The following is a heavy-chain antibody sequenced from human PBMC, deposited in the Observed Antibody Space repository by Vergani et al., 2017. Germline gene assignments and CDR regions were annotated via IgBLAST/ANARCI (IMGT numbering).Heavy chain of an antibody. CDR3: VRDRGLCAGGRCYTEAWDY. D-gene: IGHD2-2*02. CDR2: IYSAGNT. J-gene: IGHJ4*02. V-gene: IGHV3-66*02. CDR1: GFSVRDQY. Sequence: EVQLLESGGGLVQPGGSLRLSCAASGFSVRDQYMSWVRQAPGKGLEWVSLIYSAGNTEYADSVKGRFTISRDIAKNTLYLQVRSLRLEDTGVYHCVRDRGLCAGGRCYTEAWDYWGQGTPVTVSS.